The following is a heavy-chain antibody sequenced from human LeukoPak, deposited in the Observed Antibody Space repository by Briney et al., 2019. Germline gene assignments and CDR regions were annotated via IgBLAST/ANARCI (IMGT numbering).Heavy chain of an antibody. V-gene: IGHV4-59*01. J-gene: IGHJ4*02. D-gene: IGHD6-13*01. CDR2: IYYSGST. CDR3: ARVDSSNWYEYRGYFDY. CDR1: GGTISSYY. Sequence: ESLSLTCTVSGGTISSYYLSWLRQPPGKGLEWVAYIYYSGSTNYNPSLKSRVTISVDTSKNQFFLKLSSVTAADTAVYYCARVDSSNWYEYRGYFDYWGQGTLVTVSS.